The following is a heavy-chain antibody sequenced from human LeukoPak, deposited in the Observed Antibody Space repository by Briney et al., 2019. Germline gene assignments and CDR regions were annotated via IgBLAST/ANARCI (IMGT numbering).Heavy chain of an antibody. CDR3: ARQGYSSSWYDY. CDR2: IYYSGST. CDR1: GGSISSGSYY. V-gene: IGHV4-39*01. J-gene: IGHJ4*02. D-gene: IGHD6-13*01. Sequence: SETLSLTCTVSGGSISSGSYYWGWIRQPPGKGLEWIGSIYYSGSTYYNPSLKSRVTISVDTSKNQFSLKLSSVTAADTAVYYCARQGYSSSWYDYWGQGTLVTVSS.